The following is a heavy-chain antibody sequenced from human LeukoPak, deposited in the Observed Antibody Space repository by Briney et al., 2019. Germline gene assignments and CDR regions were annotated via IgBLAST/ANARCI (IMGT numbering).Heavy chain of an antibody. CDR2: ISSDNGNT. CDR1: GYTFTGYY. V-gene: IGHV1-18*04. J-gene: IGHJ4*02. CDR3: ARDHVIVAADSDY. D-gene: IGHD2-15*01. Sequence: ASVKVSCKASGYTFTGYYMHWVRQAPGQGLEWMGWISSDNGNTNYAQKFHGRVTLTTDTSTRTAYMELRSLRSGDTAVYYCARDHVIVAADSDYWGQGTLVTVSS.